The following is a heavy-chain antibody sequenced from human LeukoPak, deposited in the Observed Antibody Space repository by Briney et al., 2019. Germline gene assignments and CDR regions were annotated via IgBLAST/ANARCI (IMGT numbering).Heavy chain of an antibody. CDR1: GYTFTYCG. D-gene: IGHD5-18*01. CDR2: ISAYNGNT. Sequence: ASVKVSCKAAGYTFTYCGISWVRQVPGQGLEWMAWISAYNGNTNSVQKFQDRVTMTTDTSTNTAYMELRSLRSDDTAVYYCTRDLGEDTTMIFFDYWGQGTLVSVSS. V-gene: IGHV1-18*01. J-gene: IGHJ4*02. CDR3: TRDLGEDTTMIFFDY.